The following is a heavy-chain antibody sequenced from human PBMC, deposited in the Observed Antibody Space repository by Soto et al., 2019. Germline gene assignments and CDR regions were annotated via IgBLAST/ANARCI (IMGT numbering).Heavy chain of an antibody. D-gene: IGHD3-10*01. Sequence: GGSLRLSCAASGFTFSSYGMHWVRQAPGKGLEWVAVISYDGSNKYYADSVKGRFTISRDNSKNTLYLQMNSLRAEDTAVYYCAKDRLLLWFGGQVGFSYWFDPWGQGTLVTVSS. CDR2: ISYDGSNK. CDR1: GFTFSSYG. V-gene: IGHV3-30*18. CDR3: AKDRLLLWFGGQVGFSYWFDP. J-gene: IGHJ5*02.